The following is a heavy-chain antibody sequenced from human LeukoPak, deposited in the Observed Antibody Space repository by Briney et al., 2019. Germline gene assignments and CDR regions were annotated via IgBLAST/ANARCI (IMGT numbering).Heavy chain of an antibody. CDR3: AKDPFDYSNYPHTAGFDY. CDR1: RFTFSSYG. Sequence: GGSLRLSCAASRFTFSSYGMHWVRQAPGKGLEWVAVISYDGSIKYYADSVKGRFTISRDSSKNTLYLQMNSLRTEDTAVYYCAKDPFDYSNYPHTAGFDYWGQGTLVTVSS. CDR2: ISYDGSIK. J-gene: IGHJ4*02. V-gene: IGHV3-30*18. D-gene: IGHD4-11*01.